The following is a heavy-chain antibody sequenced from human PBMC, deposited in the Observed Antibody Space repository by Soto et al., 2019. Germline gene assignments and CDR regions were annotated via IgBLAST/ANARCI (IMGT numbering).Heavy chain of an antibody. CDR1: GYTFTSYG. D-gene: IGHD6-19*01. Sequence: GASVKVSCKASGYTFTSYGISWVRQAPGQGLEWMGWISAYNGNTNYAQKLQGRVTMPTDTSTSTAYTELRSLRSDDTAVYSCARGKIAVAGRFEYWGQGTPASVSS. CDR2: ISAYNGNT. CDR3: ARGKIAVAGRFEY. V-gene: IGHV1-18*01. J-gene: IGHJ4*02.